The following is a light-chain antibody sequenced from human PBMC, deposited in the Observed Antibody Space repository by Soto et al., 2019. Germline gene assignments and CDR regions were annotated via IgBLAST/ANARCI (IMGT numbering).Light chain of an antibody. Sequence: DIQMTQSPSTLSASVGDRVTITCRASQSISSWLAWYQQKPGKAPKLLIYDASSLESGVPSRFSGSGSGTEFTLTISSLQPDDFATYYCQQYTGTFGQGNKLEIK. CDR3: QQYTGT. CDR2: DAS. J-gene: IGKJ2*01. CDR1: QSISSW. V-gene: IGKV1-5*01.